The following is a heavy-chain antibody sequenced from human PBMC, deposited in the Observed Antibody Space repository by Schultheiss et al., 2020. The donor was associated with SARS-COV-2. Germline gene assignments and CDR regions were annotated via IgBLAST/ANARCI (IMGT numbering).Heavy chain of an antibody. CDR1: GGSFSGYY. V-gene: IGHV4-34*01. Sequence: SETLSLTCAVYGGSFSGYYWSWIRQPPGKGLEWIGEINHSGSTNYNPSLKSRVTISVDTSKNQFSLKLSSVTAADTAVYYCARDHPGYCSGGSCYGYYGMDVWGQGTTVTVSS. D-gene: IGHD2-15*01. CDR3: ARDHPGYCSGGSCYGYYGMDV. CDR2: INHSGST. J-gene: IGHJ6*02.